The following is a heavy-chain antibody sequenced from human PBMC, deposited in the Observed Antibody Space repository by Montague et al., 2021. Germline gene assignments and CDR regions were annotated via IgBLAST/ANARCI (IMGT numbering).Heavy chain of an antibody. Sequence: SLRLSCAASGFTFSSYAMHWVRQAPGKGLEWVAVTWYDGNNKYYADSVKGRFTITRDNSKNTLYLQMNSLRAEDTAIYYCAKNPKKGHYYYMDVWGKGTTVTVSS. CDR3: AKNPKKGHYYYMDV. J-gene: IGHJ6*03. V-gene: IGHV3-33*06. CDR2: TWYDGNNK. CDR1: GFTFSSYA.